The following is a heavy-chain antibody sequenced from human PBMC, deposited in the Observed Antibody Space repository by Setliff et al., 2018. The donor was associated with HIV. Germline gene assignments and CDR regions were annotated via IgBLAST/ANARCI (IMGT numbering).Heavy chain of an antibody. CDR3: ARGPIAVAGKLNWFDP. CDR2: IKQDGSEK. V-gene: IGHV3-7*01. CDR1: GFTFRNYW. D-gene: IGHD6-19*01. Sequence: SCTVSGFTFRNYWMSWVRQTPEKGLEWVANIKQDGSEKYYVDSVKGRFTISRDNAKNSLYLQMNSLRAEDTAVCYCARGPIAVAGKLNWFDPWGQGTLVTVSS. J-gene: IGHJ5*02.